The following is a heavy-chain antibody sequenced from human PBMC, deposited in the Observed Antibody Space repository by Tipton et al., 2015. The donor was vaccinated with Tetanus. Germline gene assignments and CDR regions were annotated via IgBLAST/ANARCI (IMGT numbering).Heavy chain of an antibody. J-gene: IGHJ4*02. CDR1: GGSFSGYY. Sequence: TLSLTCAVYGGSFSGYYWNWIRQPPGKGLEWIGEINYSGTTNYNPSLKGRVTISVDTSKNQFSLNLNSVTAADTAVYYCARANNDFPKKGPFDYWGQGTLVIVSS. CDR3: ARANNDFPKKGPFDY. D-gene: IGHD3-3*01. CDR2: INYSGTT. V-gene: IGHV4-34*01.